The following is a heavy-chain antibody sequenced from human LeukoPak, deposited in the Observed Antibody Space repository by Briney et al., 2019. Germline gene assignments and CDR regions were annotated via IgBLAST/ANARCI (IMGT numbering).Heavy chain of an antibody. CDR3: ARPYSSGWSAYFDY. J-gene: IGHJ4*02. D-gene: IGHD6-19*01. V-gene: IGHV4-39*01. CDR1: GGSISSSSYY. Sequence: SETLSLTCTVSGGSISSSSYYWGGIRQPPGKGLEWIGSIYYSGSTYYNPSLKSRVTISVDTSKNQFSLKLSSVTAADTAVYYCARPYSSGWSAYFDYWGQGTMVTVSS. CDR2: IYYSGST.